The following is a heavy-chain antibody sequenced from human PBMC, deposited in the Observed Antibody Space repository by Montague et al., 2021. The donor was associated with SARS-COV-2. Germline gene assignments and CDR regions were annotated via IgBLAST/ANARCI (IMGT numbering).Heavy chain of an antibody. CDR3: ARAIQSQPLVVVIAIPRPLYYFDH. J-gene: IGHJ4*02. CDR1: GGSISSSSYY. Sequence: SEILSLTCTVSGGSISSSSYYWGWVRQPPGKGLEWIGEINHTGSSNYNPSFKSRVIMSVDASKNQFSLKLSSVTAADTAVYYCARAIQSQPLVVVIAIPRPLYYFDHWGQGTLVTVSS. D-gene: IGHD2-21*01. V-gene: IGHV4-39*07. CDR2: INHTGSS.